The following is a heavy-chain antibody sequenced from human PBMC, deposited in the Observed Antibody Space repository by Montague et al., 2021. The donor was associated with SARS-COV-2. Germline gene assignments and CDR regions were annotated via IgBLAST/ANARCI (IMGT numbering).Heavy chain of an antibody. V-gene: IGHV4-59*01. D-gene: IGHD3-22*01. CDR3: ARGGYYDNTGYYSDYYYNMDV. J-gene: IGHJ6*02. CDR2: IFHSGRT. Sequence: ETLSLTCTVSGGSIDSFYWSWIRRPPGKGLEWIGCIFHSGRTYYXXSLKSPVSMSVDTSKNQVSLRLSSLTAADTAVYYCARGGYYDNTGYYSDYYYNMDVWGQGTTVTVSS. CDR1: GGSIDSFY.